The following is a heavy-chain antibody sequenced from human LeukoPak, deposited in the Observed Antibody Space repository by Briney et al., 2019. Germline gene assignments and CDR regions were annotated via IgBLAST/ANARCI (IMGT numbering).Heavy chain of an antibody. J-gene: IGHJ3*02. CDR2: ITFSADTT. V-gene: IGHV3-23*01. CDR3: AKKSQSRGRGAFDT. D-gene: IGHD3-10*01. Sequence: GGSLRLSCVASGFNFNIYHMTWVRQAPGEGLEWVSIITFSADTTYYADSVKGRFTISRDNSKNTLYLQMNSLRAEDTAVYYCAKKSQSRGRGAFDTWGQGTMVTVSS. CDR1: GFNFNIYH.